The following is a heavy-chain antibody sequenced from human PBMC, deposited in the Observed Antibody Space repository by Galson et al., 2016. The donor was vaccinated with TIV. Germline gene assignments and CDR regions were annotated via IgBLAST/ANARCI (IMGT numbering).Heavy chain of an antibody. CDR2: ISHSGVA. J-gene: IGHJ3*02. Sequence: SETLSLTCGVSGPSINSGSFWGWIRQPPGKGLEWIGSISHSGVAHYRPSLMSRVTMSVDTSKNQFSLTLTSVTAADMAVYYCARADTTHFSDTSGYYYGDAFDIWGQGTMVTVSS. V-gene: IGHV4-38-2*01. CDR1: GPSINSGSF. CDR3: ARADTTHFSDTSGYYYGDAFDI. D-gene: IGHD3-22*01.